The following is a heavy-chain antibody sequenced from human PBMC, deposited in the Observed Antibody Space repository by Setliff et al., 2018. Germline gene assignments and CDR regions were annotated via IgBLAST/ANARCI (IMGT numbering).Heavy chain of an antibody. V-gene: IGHV3-23*01. D-gene: IGHD2-2*01. Sequence: GGSLRLSCVASGFTFSNNAMNWVRQAPGGGLEWVSGISDSSEGYADSVKGRFTISRDNSKNTLYLQMNSLRAEDTAVYYCASYCSSTSCPFDYWGQGTLVTVSS. CDR2: ISDSSEG. J-gene: IGHJ4*02. CDR1: GFTFSNNA. CDR3: ASYCSSTSCPFDY.